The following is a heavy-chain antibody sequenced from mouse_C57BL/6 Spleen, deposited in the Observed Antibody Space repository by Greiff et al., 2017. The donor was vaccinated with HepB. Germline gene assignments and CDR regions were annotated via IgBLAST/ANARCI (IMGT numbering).Heavy chain of an antibody. V-gene: IGHV7-4*01. CDR1: GFTFTAYY. CDR3: VKAAPPASAGRFAY. CDR2: ISNKANGSTT. J-gene: IGHJ3*01. D-gene: IGHD3-2*02. Sequence: EVQRVESGGGLVQPGASLRLSCAASGFTFTAYYMSWVRQPPGKAPEWLALISNKANGSTTAYTASVKGRFTISRDNSQNILYLQMNTRRAEDSATDYCVKAAPPASAGRFAYWGQGTLVTVSA.